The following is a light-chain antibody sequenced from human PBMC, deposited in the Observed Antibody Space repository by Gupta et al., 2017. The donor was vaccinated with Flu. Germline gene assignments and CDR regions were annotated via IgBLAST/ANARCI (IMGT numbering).Light chain of an antibody. CDR3: QVWDNSESV. CDR1: NIGSKS. CDR2: ADS. V-gene: IGLV3-21*02. J-gene: IGLJ2*01. Sequence: GPGQTARITCGGNNIGSKSVHWYQQKPGQAPVLVVYADSDRPSGIPERFSGSNSGNTATLTISRGEAGDEADYYCQVWDNSESVFGGGTKLIVL.